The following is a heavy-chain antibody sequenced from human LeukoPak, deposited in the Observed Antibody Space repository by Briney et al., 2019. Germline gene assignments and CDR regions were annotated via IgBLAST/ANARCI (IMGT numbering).Heavy chain of an antibody. Sequence: PGGSLRLSCAAAGFTFSSYWMSWVRQAPGKGLEWVANIKQDGSEKYYVDSVKGRFTISRDNAKNSLFLQMNSLRAEDTAVYFCGYGSGNYNDYWGQGTLVTVSS. CDR2: IKQDGSEK. CDR1: GFTFSSYW. V-gene: IGHV3-7*01. J-gene: IGHJ4*02. D-gene: IGHD3-10*01. CDR3: GYGSGNYNDY.